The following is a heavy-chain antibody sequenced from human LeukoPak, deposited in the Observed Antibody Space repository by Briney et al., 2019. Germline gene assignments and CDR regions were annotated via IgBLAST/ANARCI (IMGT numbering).Heavy chain of an antibody. J-gene: IGHJ4*02. V-gene: IGHV4-59*01. CDR1: GGSISTYY. Sequence: SETLSLTCTVSGGSISTYYWSWIRQPPGKGLEWIGYIYCSGSTNYNPSLKSRVTISVDTSKNQFSLNLRSVTAADTTVYYCARDGPWASGSYFDYWGQGTLVTVSS. CDR2: IYCSGST. D-gene: IGHD1-26*01. CDR3: ARDGPWASGSYFDY.